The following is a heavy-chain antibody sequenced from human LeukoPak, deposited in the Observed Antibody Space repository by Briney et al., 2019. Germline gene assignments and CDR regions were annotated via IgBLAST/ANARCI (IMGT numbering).Heavy chain of an antibody. V-gene: IGHV1-46*01. D-gene: IGHD3-9*01. CDR1: GYTFSNYY. Sequence: GASVKVSCKASGYTFSNYYIHWVRQAPGQGLEWMGVTSPRGGSTTYAQKFQGRVTMNRDTSTSTVHMELSSLRSEDTAIYYCARETYDNYSGMDVWGQGTTVTVSS. J-gene: IGHJ6*02. CDR3: ARETYDNYSGMDV. CDR2: TSPRGGST.